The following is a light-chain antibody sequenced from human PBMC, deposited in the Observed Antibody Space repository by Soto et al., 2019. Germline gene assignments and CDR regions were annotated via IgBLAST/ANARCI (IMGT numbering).Light chain of an antibody. CDR1: QSVSSSY. V-gene: IGKV3-20*01. CDR3: QQYGSSPQT. Sequence: EIVLTQSPGTLSLSPGERATLSCRASQSVSSSYLAWYQQKPGQAPRLLIYGASSRATGIPDRFSGSGSGTDFTLTSSRLEPDDFAVYYCQQYGSSPQTFGQGTKVEI. CDR2: GAS. J-gene: IGKJ1*01.